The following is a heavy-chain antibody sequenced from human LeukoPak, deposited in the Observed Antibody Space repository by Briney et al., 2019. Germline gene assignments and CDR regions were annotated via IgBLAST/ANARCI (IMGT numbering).Heavy chain of an antibody. J-gene: IGHJ6*03. V-gene: IGHV4-34*01. Sequence: SETPSPTCAVYGGSFSGYYWSWIRQPPGKGLEWIGEINRSGSTNYNPSLKSRVTISVATSKNQFSLKLGSVTAADTAVYYCARSYYYDSSGHGGDYYYYYMDVWGKGTTVTISS. D-gene: IGHD3-22*01. CDR2: INRSGST. CDR3: ARSYYYDSSGHGGDYYYYYMDV. CDR1: GGSFSGYY.